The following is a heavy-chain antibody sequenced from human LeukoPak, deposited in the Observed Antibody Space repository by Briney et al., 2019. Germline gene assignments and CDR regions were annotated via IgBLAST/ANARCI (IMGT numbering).Heavy chain of an antibody. D-gene: IGHD1-26*01. CDR1: GYTFTRNY. CDR3: AREEAVGAKFRHAFDI. Sequence: ASVKVSCKASGYTFTRNYMHWVRQAPGQGLEWMGIINPSGGSTSYPQKFQGRVTMTRDTSTSTVYMELSSLRSEDTAVYYCAREEAVGAKFRHAFDIWGQGTMVTVSS. J-gene: IGHJ3*02. CDR2: INPSGGST. V-gene: IGHV1-46*01.